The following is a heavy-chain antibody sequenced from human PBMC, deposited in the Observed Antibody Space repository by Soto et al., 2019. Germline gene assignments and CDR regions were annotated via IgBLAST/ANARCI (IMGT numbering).Heavy chain of an antibody. CDR1: GFTFSSYS. V-gene: IGHV3-48*02. D-gene: IGHD6-19*01. Sequence: SLRLSCAASGFTFSSYSMTWVRQAPGKGLEWVSYITSSSSTIYYADSVKGRFTISRDNAKNSLSLQMNSLRDEDTAVYYCARMYSSGWFDYWGQGTLVTVSS. J-gene: IGHJ4*02. CDR2: ITSSSSTI. CDR3: ARMYSSGWFDY.